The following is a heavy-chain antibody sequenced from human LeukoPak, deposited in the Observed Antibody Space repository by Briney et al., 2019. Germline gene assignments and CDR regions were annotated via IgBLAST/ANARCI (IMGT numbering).Heavy chain of an antibody. CDR2: ISYDGNNK. D-gene: IGHD1-1*01. CDR3: AKRNGF. CDR1: GFTFSSYD. Sequence: PGRSLRLSCAASGFTFSSYDMHWVRQAPGKGLEWVAIISYDGNNKYYADPVKGRFTISRDNSKNTLYLQMNTLRVEDTAVYYCAKRNGFWGQGTLDTVSS. J-gene: IGHJ4*02. V-gene: IGHV3-30*18.